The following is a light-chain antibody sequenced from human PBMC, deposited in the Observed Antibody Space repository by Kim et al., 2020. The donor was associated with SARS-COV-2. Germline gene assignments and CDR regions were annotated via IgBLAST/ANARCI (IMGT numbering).Light chain of an antibody. Sequence: GHSCTIACPGTHSDIVRYNYFSWYQNHPGRAPILLIFVVSRRPSGVPKRFSASKSDNTATLTVSELHAEDEADYYCSSYTVSNTLIFGGGTQLTVL. J-gene: IGLJ2*01. CDR2: VVS. CDR3: SSYTVSNTLI. V-gene: IGLV2-8*01. CDR1: HSDIVRYNY.